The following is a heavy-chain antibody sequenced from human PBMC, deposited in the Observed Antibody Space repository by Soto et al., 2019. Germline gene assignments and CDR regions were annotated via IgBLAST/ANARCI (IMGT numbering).Heavy chain of an antibody. J-gene: IGHJ3*02. D-gene: IGHD3-16*01. V-gene: IGHV3-23*01. CDR3: AKDIYRNMDYMWGNYTPGNAFDI. CDR1: GFTFSSYG. CDR2: ISDSGGST. Sequence: EVQLLESGGGLVQPGGSLRLSCTASGFTFSSYGMSWVRQAPGKGLEWVSVISDSGGSTYYADSVKGRFTISRDISKNTLYLQMNSLRAEDTAVYYCAKDIYRNMDYMWGNYTPGNAFDIWGQGTMVTVSS.